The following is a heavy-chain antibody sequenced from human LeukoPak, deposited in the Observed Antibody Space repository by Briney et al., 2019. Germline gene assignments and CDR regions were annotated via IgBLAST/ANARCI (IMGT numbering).Heavy chain of an antibody. D-gene: IGHD1-26*01. Sequence: SETLSLTCTVSGGSISSSSYYWGWIRQPPGKGLEWIGSIYYSGSTYYNPSLKSRVTISVDTSKNQFSLKLSSVTAADTAVYYCARGRRVYSGSYSPFDYWGQGTLVTVSS. V-gene: IGHV4-39*01. J-gene: IGHJ4*02. CDR1: GGSISSSSYY. CDR3: ARGRRVYSGSYSPFDY. CDR2: IYYSGST.